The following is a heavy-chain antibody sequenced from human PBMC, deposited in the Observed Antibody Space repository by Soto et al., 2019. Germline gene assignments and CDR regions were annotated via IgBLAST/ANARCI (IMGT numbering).Heavy chain of an antibody. Sequence: GGSLRLSCAASGFTFSSYSMNWVRQAPGKGLEWVSSISSSSSYIYYADSVKGRFTISRDNAKNSLYLQMNSLRAEDTAVYYCASDDCSGTHQFDYWGQGTLVTVFS. D-gene: IGHD2-2*01. CDR1: GFTFSSYS. CDR3: ASDDCSGTHQFDY. J-gene: IGHJ4*02. V-gene: IGHV3-21*01. CDR2: ISSSSSYI.